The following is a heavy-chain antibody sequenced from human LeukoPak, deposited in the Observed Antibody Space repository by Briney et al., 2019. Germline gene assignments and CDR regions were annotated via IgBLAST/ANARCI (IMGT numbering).Heavy chain of an antibody. J-gene: IGHJ4*02. V-gene: IGHV1-2*02. Sequence: ASVKVSCKASGYTFTGYYMHWVRQAPGQGLEWMGWINPNSGGTNYAQKFQGRVTMTRDTSISTAYMELSRLRSDDTAVYYCARENYDSSGYWWVVCDYWGQGTLVTVSS. CDR2: INPNSGGT. CDR1: GYTFTGYY. CDR3: ARENYDSSGYWWVVCDY. D-gene: IGHD3-22*01.